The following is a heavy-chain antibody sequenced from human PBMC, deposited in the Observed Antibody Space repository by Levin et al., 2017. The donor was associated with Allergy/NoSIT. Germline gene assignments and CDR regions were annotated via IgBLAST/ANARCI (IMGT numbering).Heavy chain of an antibody. J-gene: IGHJ4*02. Sequence: HGESLKISCKASGYTFTGYYMHWVRQAPGQGLEWMGWINPNSGGTNYAQKFQGRVTMTRDTSISTAYMELSRLRSDDTAVYYCARGDTAMVTGDFDYWGQGTLVTVSS. D-gene: IGHD5-18*01. V-gene: IGHV1-2*02. CDR3: ARGDTAMVTGDFDY. CDR2: INPNSGGT. CDR1: GYTFTGYY.